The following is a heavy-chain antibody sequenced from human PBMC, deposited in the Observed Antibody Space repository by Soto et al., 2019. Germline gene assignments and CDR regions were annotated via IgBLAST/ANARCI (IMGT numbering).Heavy chain of an antibody. CDR2: ISDSGTTI. CDR1: GFIFSNYE. J-gene: IGHJ3*01. D-gene: IGHD2-8*02. CDR3: VKEYCTGGACFDAFDL. V-gene: IGHV3-48*03. Sequence: PGGSLRLSCAASGFIFSNYEVDWVRQVPGKGLEWISYISDSGTTIYYAASVKGRFTISRDDARNPLYLQMNNLRDEDTAVYFCVKEYCTGGACFDAFDLWGQGTLVTVSS.